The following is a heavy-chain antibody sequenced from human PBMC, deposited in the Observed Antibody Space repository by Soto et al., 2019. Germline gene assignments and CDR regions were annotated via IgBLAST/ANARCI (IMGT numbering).Heavy chain of an antibody. J-gene: IGHJ4*02. V-gene: IGHV3-49*03. D-gene: IGHD3-16*02. Sequence: EVQLVESGGGLVQPGRSLRLSCTASGFTFGDYAMSWFRQAPGKGLEWVGFIRSKAYGGTTEYAASVKGRFTISRDDSKSIAYLQMNSQKTEDTAVYYCTRDVHDYIWGSYREHFDYWGQGTLVTVSS. CDR2: IRSKAYGGTT. CDR1: GFTFGDYA. CDR3: TRDVHDYIWGSYREHFDY.